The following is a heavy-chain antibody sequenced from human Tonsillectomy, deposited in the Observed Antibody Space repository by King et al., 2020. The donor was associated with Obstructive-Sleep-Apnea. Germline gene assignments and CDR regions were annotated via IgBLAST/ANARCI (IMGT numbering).Heavy chain of an antibody. CDR1: GGTFSSYA. CDR2: IIPILGIA. Sequence: QLVQSGAEVKKPGTSVKVSCKASGGTFSSYAISWVRQAPGQGLEWMGGIIPILGIANYAQKFQGRVTITADKSTSTAYMELSSLRSEDTAVYYCARAVAMATILWLDYWGQGTLVTVSS. CDR3: ARAVAMATILWLDY. J-gene: IGHJ4*02. V-gene: IGHV1-69*10. D-gene: IGHD5-24*01.